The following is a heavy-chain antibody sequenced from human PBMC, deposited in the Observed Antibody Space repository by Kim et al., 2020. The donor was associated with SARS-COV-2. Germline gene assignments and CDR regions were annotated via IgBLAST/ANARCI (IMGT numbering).Heavy chain of an antibody. CDR1: GFTFSDYY. V-gene: IGHV3-11*06. Sequence: GGSLRLSCAASGFTFSDYYMSWIRQAPGKGLEWVSYISSSSSYTNYTDSVKGRFTISRDNAKNSLYLQMNSLRAEDTAVYYCATNPRYYDILTGYYRAVYFQHWGQGTLVTVFS. D-gene: IGHD3-9*01. CDR2: ISSSSSYT. J-gene: IGHJ1*01. CDR3: ATNPRYYDILTGYYRAVYFQH.